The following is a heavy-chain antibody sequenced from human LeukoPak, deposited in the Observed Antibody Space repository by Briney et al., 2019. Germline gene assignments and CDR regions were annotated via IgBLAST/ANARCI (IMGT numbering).Heavy chain of an antibody. Sequence: PSETLSLTCTVSGGSINSSSYYWGWIRQPPGKGLEWIGSIFYSGNTYDNPSLKSRVTISVDTSKNQFSLKLNSVTAADTAVYYCARPMAGINWFDPWGQGTLVTVSS. J-gene: IGHJ5*02. V-gene: IGHV4-39*01. CDR1: GGSINSSSYY. D-gene: IGHD3-10*01. CDR2: IFYSGNT. CDR3: ARPMAGINWFDP.